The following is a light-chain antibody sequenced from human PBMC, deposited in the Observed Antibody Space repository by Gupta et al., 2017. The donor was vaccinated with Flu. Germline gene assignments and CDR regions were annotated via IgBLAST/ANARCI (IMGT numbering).Light chain of an antibody. CDR1: QGFTSW. Sequence: DIQMTQSTSSVSASVGDRVTITCRASQGFTSWLAWYQQKPGKAPKLLIYAASTLQSGVPSRFSGSGSGTDFTLTISSLQSEDFATYYCQQANSFPLTFGGGTKVDIK. J-gene: IGKJ3*01. V-gene: IGKV1-12*01. CDR3: QQANSFPLT. CDR2: AAS.